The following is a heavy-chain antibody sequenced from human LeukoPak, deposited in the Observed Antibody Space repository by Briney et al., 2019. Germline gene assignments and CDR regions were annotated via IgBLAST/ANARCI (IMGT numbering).Heavy chain of an antibody. J-gene: IGHJ4*02. Sequence: GGSLRLSCAASGFSFSTYAMHWVRQAPGKGLEWVAVISYDGSNKYYADSVKGRFTISRDNSKNTLYLQMNSLRAEDTAVYYCARVPGYSSGWYSDRVYWGQGTLVTVSS. CDR3: ARVPGYSSGWYSDRVY. D-gene: IGHD6-19*01. V-gene: IGHV3-30*14. CDR2: ISYDGSNK. CDR1: GFSFSTYA.